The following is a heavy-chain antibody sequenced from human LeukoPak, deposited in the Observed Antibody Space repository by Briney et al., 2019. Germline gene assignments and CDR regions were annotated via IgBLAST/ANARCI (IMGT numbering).Heavy chain of an antibody. CDR3: ARAERTAITHDY. V-gene: IGHV1-18*01. CDR2: ITTYNGNT. D-gene: IGHD5-18*01. Sequence: ASVKVSCKASGYTFSNYGISWVRQAPGQGLEWMGWITTYNGNTNYAQKFQGRVTMTTDTSTRTAYMELRSLTSDDTAVYYCARAERTAITHDYWGQGSLVTVSS. J-gene: IGHJ4*02. CDR1: GYTFSNYG.